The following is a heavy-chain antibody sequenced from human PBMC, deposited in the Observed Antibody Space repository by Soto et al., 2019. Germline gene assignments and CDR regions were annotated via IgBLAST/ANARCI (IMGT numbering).Heavy chain of an antibody. D-gene: IGHD3-22*01. CDR3: ARVSLVSGYYYGSLKFDY. CDR1: GYTFTSYD. J-gene: IGHJ4*02. CDR2: VNPNSGNT. Sequence: ASVKVSCKASGYTFTSYDINWVRQATGQVLEWMGWVNPNSGNTGYAQKFQGRVTMTRNTSISTAYMELSSLRSGDTAVYYCARVSLVSGYYYGSLKFDYWGQGTLVNVSS. V-gene: IGHV1-8*01.